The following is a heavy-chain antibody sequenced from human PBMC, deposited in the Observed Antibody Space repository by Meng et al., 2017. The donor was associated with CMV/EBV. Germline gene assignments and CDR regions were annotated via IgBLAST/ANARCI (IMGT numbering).Heavy chain of an antibody. V-gene: IGHV4-34*01. Sequence: QVQLPQGGSGLLRPSESLSLTCAVYGGSFSGYYWSWIRQPPGKGLEWIGEINHSGSTNYNPSLKSRVTISVDTSKNQFSLKLSSVTAADTAVYYCARGGNWFDPWGQGTLVTVSS. CDR1: GGSFSGYY. CDR3: ARGGNWFDP. CDR2: INHSGST. J-gene: IGHJ5*02.